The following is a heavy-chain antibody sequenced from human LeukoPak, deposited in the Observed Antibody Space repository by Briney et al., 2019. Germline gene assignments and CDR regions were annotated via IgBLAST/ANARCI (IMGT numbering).Heavy chain of an antibody. CDR1: GGSISSSSYY. Sequence: PSETLSLTCTVSGGSISSSSYYWGWIRQPPGKGLEWIGSIYYSGNTNYNPSLKSRVTISVDTSKNQFSLKLSSVTAADTAVYYCARGSPAAPVAFDIWGQGTMVTVSS. D-gene: IGHD2-2*01. V-gene: IGHV4-39*07. J-gene: IGHJ3*02. CDR2: IYYSGNT. CDR3: ARGSPAAPVAFDI.